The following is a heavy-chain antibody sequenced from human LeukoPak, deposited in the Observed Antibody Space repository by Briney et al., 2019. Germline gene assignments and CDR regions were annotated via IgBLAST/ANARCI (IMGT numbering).Heavy chain of an antibody. CDR1: GGSISSYY. CDR3: ARDGMTTVTPSHYYGMDV. V-gene: IGHV4-59*12. Sequence: TSETLSLTCTVSGGSISSYYWSWIRQPPGKGLEWIGYIYYSGSTNYNPSPKSRVTISVDTSKNQFSLKLSSVTAADTAVYYCARDGMTTVTPSHYYGMDVWGQGTTVTVSS. J-gene: IGHJ6*02. D-gene: IGHD4-17*01. CDR2: IYYSGST.